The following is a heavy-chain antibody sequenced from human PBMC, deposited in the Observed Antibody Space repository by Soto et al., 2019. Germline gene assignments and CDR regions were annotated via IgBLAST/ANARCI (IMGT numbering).Heavy chain of an antibody. Sequence: ASVKVSCKASGGTFSSYAISWVRQAPGQGLEWMGGIIPIFGTANYAQKFQGRVTITADESTSTAYMELSSLRSEDTAVYYCARALPGIVLVPAAMDYYYGMDVWGQGTTVTVSS. CDR3: ARALPGIVLVPAAMDYYYGMDV. J-gene: IGHJ6*02. CDR1: GGTFSSYA. D-gene: IGHD2-2*01. V-gene: IGHV1-69*13. CDR2: IIPIFGTA.